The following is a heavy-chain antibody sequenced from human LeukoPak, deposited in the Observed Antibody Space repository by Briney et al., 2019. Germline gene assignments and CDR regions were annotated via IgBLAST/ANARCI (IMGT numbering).Heavy chain of an antibody. CDR3: AKWGDYDILTGYYVSDF. Sequence: GGSLRLSCAASGFIFRSYAMSLVRQAPGKGLEWVSAITGSGDTTYYADSVEGRFTISRDNSKNTLYVEMNTLRAEDTAVYYCAKWGDYDILTGYYVSDFWGQGTLVTVSS. J-gene: IGHJ4*02. V-gene: IGHV3-23*01. CDR2: ITGSGDTT. CDR1: GFIFRSYA. D-gene: IGHD3-9*01.